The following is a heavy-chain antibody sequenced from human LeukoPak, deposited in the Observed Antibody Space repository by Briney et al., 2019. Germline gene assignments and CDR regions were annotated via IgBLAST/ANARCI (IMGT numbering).Heavy chain of an antibody. Sequence: MAGGSLRLSCAASGFTFSSCGMNWVRQAPGKGLEWVSSISTSSTYISYTDSVKGRFTISGDNAKNSLYLQMNSQRAEDTAVYYCARSLGGGVEMATVRLFDYWGQGTLVTVSS. V-gene: IGHV3-21*06. CDR3: ARSLGGGVEMATVRLFDY. CDR1: GFTFSSCG. D-gene: IGHD5-24*01. J-gene: IGHJ4*02. CDR2: ISTSSTYI.